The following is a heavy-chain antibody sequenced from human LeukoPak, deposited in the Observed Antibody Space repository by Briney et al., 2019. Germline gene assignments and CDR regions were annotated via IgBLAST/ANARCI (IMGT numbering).Heavy chain of an antibody. CDR3: ASPVGQSGWYYYGMDV. CDR1: GYTFTSYA. J-gene: IGHJ6*02. CDR2: INAGNGNT. Sequence: GASEKVSCKASGYTFTSYAMHWVRQAPGQRLEWMGWINAGNGNTKYSQKFQGRVTITRDTSASTAYMELSSLRSEDTAVYYCASPVGQSGWYYYGMDVWGQGTTVTVSS. D-gene: IGHD2-15*01. V-gene: IGHV1-3*01.